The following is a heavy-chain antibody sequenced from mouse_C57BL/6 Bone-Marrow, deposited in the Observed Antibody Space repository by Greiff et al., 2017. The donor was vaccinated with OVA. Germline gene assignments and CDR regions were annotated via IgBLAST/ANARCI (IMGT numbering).Heavy chain of an antibody. Sequence: VQLQQSGTVLARPGASVKMSCKTSGYTFTSYWMHWVKQRPGQGLEWIGAIYPGNSDTSYNQKFKGKAKLPAVTSASTAYVELSSLTTEDSAVYYCTIYPFADWGQGTLVTVSA. J-gene: IGHJ3*01. D-gene: IGHD2-1*01. CDR1: GYTFTSYW. V-gene: IGHV1-5*01. CDR2: IYPGNSDT. CDR3: TIYPFAD.